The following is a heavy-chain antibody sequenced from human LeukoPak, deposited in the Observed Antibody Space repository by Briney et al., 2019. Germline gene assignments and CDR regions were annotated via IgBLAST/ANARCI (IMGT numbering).Heavy chain of an antibody. CDR2: IYYSGST. CDR1: GGSISSYH. V-gene: IGHV4-59*01. CDR3: ARGQGTVTTH. D-gene: IGHD4-17*01. J-gene: IGHJ4*02. Sequence: KASETLSLTCTVSGGSISSYHWSWIRQPPGKGLEWIGYIYYSGSTNYNPSLKSRVTISVDTSKNQFSLKLSSVTAADTAVYYCARGQGTVTTHWGQGTLVTVSS.